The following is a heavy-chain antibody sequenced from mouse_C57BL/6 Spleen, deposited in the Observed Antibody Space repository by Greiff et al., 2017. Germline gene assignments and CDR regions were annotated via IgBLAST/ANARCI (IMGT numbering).Heavy chain of an antibody. V-gene: IGHV1-52*01. J-gene: IGHJ3*01. CDR3: ARSYGNYEWFAY. Sequence: VKLQQPGAELVRPGSSVKLSCKASGYTFTSYWMHWVKQRPIQGLEWIGNIDPSDSETHYNQKFKDKATLTVDKSSSTAYMQLSSLTSEDSAVYYCARSYGNYEWFAYWGQGTLVTVSA. CDR1: GYTFTSYW. CDR2: IDPSDSET. D-gene: IGHD2-1*01.